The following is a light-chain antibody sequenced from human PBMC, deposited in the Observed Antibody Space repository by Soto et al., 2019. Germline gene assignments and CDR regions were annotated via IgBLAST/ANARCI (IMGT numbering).Light chain of an antibody. CDR3: QQYNNKGT. Sequence: DIQMTQSPSTLSASVGDRVTITCRASQSISSWLAWYQQKPGKAPKLLIYKASSLESGVPSRFSGRGSGTEFTLTISSLQPDDFASYYCQQYNNKGTFGQGTKVEIK. V-gene: IGKV1-5*03. CDR1: QSISSW. CDR2: KAS. J-gene: IGKJ1*01.